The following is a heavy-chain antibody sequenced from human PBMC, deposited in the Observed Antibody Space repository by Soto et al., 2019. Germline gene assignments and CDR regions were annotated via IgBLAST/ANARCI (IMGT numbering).Heavy chain of an antibody. Sequence: QVTLKESGPVLVKPTETLTLTCTVSDFSLSNARVGVSWIRQPPGKALEWLAHIYSNAEKSYSTSLKSRLTISKDTSKRQVVLTMTNMDPVDTATYFCVRLTMTDFAFDIWGQGTMVTVSS. J-gene: IGHJ3*02. D-gene: IGHD3-22*01. CDR3: VRLTMTDFAFDI. CDR1: DFSLSNARVG. CDR2: IYSNAEK. V-gene: IGHV2-26*01.